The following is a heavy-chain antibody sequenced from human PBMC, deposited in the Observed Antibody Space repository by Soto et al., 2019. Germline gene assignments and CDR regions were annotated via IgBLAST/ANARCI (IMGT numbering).Heavy chain of an antibody. D-gene: IGHD3-22*01. V-gene: IGHV4-59*01. CDR2: IFYSGKI. J-gene: IGHJ6*02. CDR1: VGSISSYY. Sequence: SETLSLTCTVSVGSISSYYWSWIRQPPGKGLEWIGYIFYSGKIDYNPSLKSRVTMSVDMSKNQISLKLTSVTAADTAVYYCAGSGYYHNSGMDVWGQGTTVTVSS. CDR3: AGSGYYHNSGMDV.